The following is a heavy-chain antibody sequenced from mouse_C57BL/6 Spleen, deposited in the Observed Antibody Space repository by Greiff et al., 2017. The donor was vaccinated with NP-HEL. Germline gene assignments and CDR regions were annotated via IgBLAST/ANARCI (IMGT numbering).Heavy chain of an antibody. J-gene: IGHJ4*01. CDR3: ARGYGSSPYAMDY. Sequence: QVQLQQPGAELVKPGASVKLSCKASGYTFTSYWMHWVKQRPGRGLESIGRIDPNSGGTKYNEKFKSKATLTVDKPSSTAYMQLSSLPSEDSAVYYCARGYGSSPYAMDYWGQGTSVTVSS. V-gene: IGHV1-72*01. D-gene: IGHD1-1*01. CDR2: IDPNSGGT. CDR1: GYTFTSYW.